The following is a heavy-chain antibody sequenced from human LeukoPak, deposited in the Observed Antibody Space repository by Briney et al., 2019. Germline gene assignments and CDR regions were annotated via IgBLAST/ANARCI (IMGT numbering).Heavy chain of an antibody. V-gene: IGHV3-30*02. D-gene: IGHD3-10*01. Sequence: GGSLRLSCAASGFTFSSYGMHWVRQAPGKGLEWVAFIRYDGSNKYYADSVKGRFTISRDNSKNTLYLQMNSLRAEDTAVYYCAKLSSGSSYYYYYYMDVWGKGTTVTISS. CDR2: IRYDGSNK. CDR3: AKLSSGSSYYYYYYMDV. CDR1: GFTFSSYG. J-gene: IGHJ6*03.